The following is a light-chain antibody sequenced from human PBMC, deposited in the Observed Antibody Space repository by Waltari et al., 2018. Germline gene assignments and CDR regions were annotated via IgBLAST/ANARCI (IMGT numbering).Light chain of an antibody. J-gene: IGKJ3*01. Sequence: EIVLTQSPVTLSLSPGEGATLSCKTSQSVGDFLAWYQQRPGQAPRLLIDDASPRAAGTPARFSGSGSGTDFTLTISSLESEDSAVYFCQQRNSWPLTFGPGTTV. CDR1: QSVGDF. V-gene: IGKV3-11*01. CDR2: DAS. CDR3: QQRNSWPLT.